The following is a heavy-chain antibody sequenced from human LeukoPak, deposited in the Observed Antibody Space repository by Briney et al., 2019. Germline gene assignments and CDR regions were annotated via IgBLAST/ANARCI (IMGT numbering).Heavy chain of an antibody. V-gene: IGHV3-23*01. CDR1: GSTFSSNS. CDR3: AKGAGTYPFDY. D-gene: IGHD1-26*01. Sequence: GGSLRLSCAASGSTFSSNSMSWVRQAPAKGLEWVSSISGDSTFTYYADSVKGRFTISRDNSKNTLYLQMNSLRVEDTAIYFCAKGAGTYPFDYWGQGTLVTVSS. J-gene: IGHJ4*02. CDR2: ISGDSTFT.